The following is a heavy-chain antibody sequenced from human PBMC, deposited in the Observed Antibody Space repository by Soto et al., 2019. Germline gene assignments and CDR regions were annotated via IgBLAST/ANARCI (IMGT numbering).Heavy chain of an antibody. J-gene: IGHJ5*02. CDR1: GDSVSSGDNY. V-gene: IGHV4-61*08. Sequence: SETLSLTCTVSGDSVSSGDNYWTWIRQPPGKGPEWIGYIYYSGGTNYNPSLKSRVTISLDKSKSQFSLRLISVTAADTAVYYCTREQSDDNYFDPWGQGTLVTVSS. D-gene: IGHD6-19*01. CDR3: TREQSDDNYFDP. CDR2: IYYSGGT.